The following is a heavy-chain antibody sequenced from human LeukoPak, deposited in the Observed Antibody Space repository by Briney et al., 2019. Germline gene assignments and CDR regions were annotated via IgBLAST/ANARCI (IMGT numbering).Heavy chain of an antibody. V-gene: IGHV4-39*02. CDR2: IYFGGST. Sequence: SETLSLTCTVSGYSISSSSYYWGWIRQPPGKGLEWIGSIYFGGSTYYTPALQSRVTISVDTSKNHFSLKVTSVTAADTAVYYCARIGVWFGEGNISGYFDYWGQGTLVTVSS. CDR1: GYSISSSSYY. CDR3: ARIGVWFGEGNISGYFDY. J-gene: IGHJ4*02. D-gene: IGHD3-10*01.